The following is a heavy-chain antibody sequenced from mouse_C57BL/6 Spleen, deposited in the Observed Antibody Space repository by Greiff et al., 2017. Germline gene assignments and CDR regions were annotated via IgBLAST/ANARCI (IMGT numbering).Heavy chain of an antibody. J-gene: IGHJ3*01. CDR2: ISSGSSTI. V-gene: IGHV5-17*01. CDR1: GFTFSDYG. D-gene: IGHD4-1*01. CDR3: ARRLGGAWFAY. Sequence: EVKLVESGGGLVKPGGSLKLSCAASGFTFSDYGMHWVRQAPEKGLEWVAYISSGSSTIYYADTVKGRFTISRDNAKNTLFLQMTSLRSEDTAMYYCARRLGGAWFAYWGQGTLVTVSA.